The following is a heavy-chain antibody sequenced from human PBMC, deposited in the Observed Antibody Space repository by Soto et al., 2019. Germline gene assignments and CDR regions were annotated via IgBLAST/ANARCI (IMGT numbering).Heavy chain of an antibody. D-gene: IGHD1-26*01. Sequence: QVQLQESGPGLVKPSATLSLTCTVSGGSVSSGSYYWSWIRQPPGKGLEWIGYIYYSGSTNYNPSLRSRVTISVDTSKNQLSQKLSSVTAADTAGYNGARGGSIRWFDPGGQGTLVTVSS. J-gene: IGHJ5*02. CDR2: IYYSGST. V-gene: IGHV4-61*01. CDR1: GGSVSSGSYY. CDR3: ARGGSIRWFDP.